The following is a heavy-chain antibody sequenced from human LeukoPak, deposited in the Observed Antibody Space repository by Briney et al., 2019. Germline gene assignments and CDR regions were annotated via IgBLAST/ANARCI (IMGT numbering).Heavy chain of an antibody. CDR2: ITSTSSYI. CDR1: GFTFSSYS. D-gene: IGHD3-10*01. CDR3: ARDAYYGSGSYGY. Sequence: GGSLRLSCAASGFTFSSYSMNWVRQAPGKGLEWVSSITSTSSYIYYADSVKGRFTISRDNAKNSLYLQMNSLRAEDTAVYYCARDAYYGSGSYGYWGQGTLVTVSS. J-gene: IGHJ4*02. V-gene: IGHV3-21*01.